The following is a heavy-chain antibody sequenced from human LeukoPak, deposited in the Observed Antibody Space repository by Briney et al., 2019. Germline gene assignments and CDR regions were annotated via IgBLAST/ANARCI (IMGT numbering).Heavy chain of an antibody. V-gene: IGHV5-51*01. J-gene: IGHJ3*02. Sequence: GESLKISCKGSGYSFTSHWIGWVRLMPGKGLEWMGIIYPGDSETRYSPSFQGQVTISADKSISTAYLQWSSLEASDTAMYYCARRYYYDSSGYYLAHDAFDIWGQGTMVTVSS. CDR3: ARRYYYDSSGYYLAHDAFDI. D-gene: IGHD3-22*01. CDR2: IYPGDSET. CDR1: GYSFTSHW.